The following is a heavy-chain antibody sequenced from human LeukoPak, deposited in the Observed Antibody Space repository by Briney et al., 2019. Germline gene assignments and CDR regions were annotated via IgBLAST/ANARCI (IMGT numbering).Heavy chain of an antibody. CDR1: GYTFTAHY. J-gene: IGHJ6*03. CDR3: ARVGYCTHGVCYSIDL. CDR2: INPNSGGP. D-gene: IGHD2-8*01. V-gene: IGHV1-2*02. Sequence: ASVKVSCKASGYTFTAHYIHWVRQAPGQGFEWMGWINPNSGGPNYAQKFQGRVTVTRDTSISTAYMELSRLRSDDTAVYYCARVGYCTHGVCYSIDLWGKGTTVIVSS.